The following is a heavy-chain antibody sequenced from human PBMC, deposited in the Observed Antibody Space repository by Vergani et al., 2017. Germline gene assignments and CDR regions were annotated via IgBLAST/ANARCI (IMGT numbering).Heavy chain of an antibody. J-gene: IGHJ4*02. V-gene: IGHV4-61*02. D-gene: IGHD2-21*02. Sequence: QVQLQESGPGLVKPSQTLSLTCTVSGGSISSGSYYWSWIRQPAGKGLEWIGRIYTSGSTNYNPSLKSRVTISVDTSKNQFSLKLSSVTAADTAVYYCARDGDRYPRGVCGYWVQGTLVTVSS. CDR3: ARDGDRYPRGVCGY. CDR1: GGSISSGSYY. CDR2: IYTSGST.